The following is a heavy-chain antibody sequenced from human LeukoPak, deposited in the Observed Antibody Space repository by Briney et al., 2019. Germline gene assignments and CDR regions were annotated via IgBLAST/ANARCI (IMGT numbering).Heavy chain of an antibody. J-gene: IGHJ4*02. D-gene: IGHD3-10*01. CDR2: INTNTGNP. Sequence: ASVKVSCKSSGYTFTTYGMNWVRQAPGQGLEWMGWINTNTGNPTHAQGFTGRFVFSLDTSVSTTYLQISSLKAEDTAVYFCARPGVTGGPASDYWGQGTVVTVSS. CDR1: GYTFTTYG. CDR3: ARPGVTGGPASDY. V-gene: IGHV7-4-1*02.